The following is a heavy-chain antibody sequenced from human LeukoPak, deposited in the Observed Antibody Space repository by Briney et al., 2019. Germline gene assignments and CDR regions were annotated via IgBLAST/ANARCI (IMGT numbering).Heavy chain of an antibody. V-gene: IGHV3-21*01. CDR3: AIVDTAMSGSLDY. CDR2: ISSSSSYI. J-gene: IGHJ4*02. Sequence: GGSLRLSCAASGFTFSSYSMNWVRQAPGKGLEWVSSISSSSSYIYYADSVKGRFTISRDNAKNSLYLQMNSLRAEDTAVYYCAIVDTAMSGSLDYWGQGTLVTVSS. CDR1: GFTFSSYS. D-gene: IGHD5-18*01.